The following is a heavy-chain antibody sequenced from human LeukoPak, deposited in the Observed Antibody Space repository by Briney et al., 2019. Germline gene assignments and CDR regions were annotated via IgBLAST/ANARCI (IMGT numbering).Heavy chain of an antibody. CDR2: IIPIFGTA. J-gene: IGHJ4*02. V-gene: IGHV1-69*13. D-gene: IGHD5-12*01. CDR3: ARAGVATKLGFDY. CDR1: GGTFSSYA. Sequence: SVKVSCKASGGTFSSYAIGWVRQAPGQGLEWMGGIIPIFGTANYAQKFQGRVTITADESTSTAYMELSSLRSEDTAVYYCARAGVATKLGFDYWGQGTLVTVSS.